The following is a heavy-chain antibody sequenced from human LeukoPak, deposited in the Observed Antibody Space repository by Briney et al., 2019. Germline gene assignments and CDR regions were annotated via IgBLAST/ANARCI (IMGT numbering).Heavy chain of an antibody. J-gene: IGHJ6*02. D-gene: IGHD3-9*01. V-gene: IGHV3-53*01. CDR3: ARVLRRVLTGYYYYYGMDV. Sequence: QTGGSLRLSCAASGFTVSSNYMGWVRQAPGKGLEWVSVIYSGGSTYYADSVKGRFTISRDNSKNTLYLQMNSLRAEDTAVYYCARVLRRVLTGYYYYYGMDVWGQGTTVTVSS. CDR1: GFTVSSNY. CDR2: IYSGGST.